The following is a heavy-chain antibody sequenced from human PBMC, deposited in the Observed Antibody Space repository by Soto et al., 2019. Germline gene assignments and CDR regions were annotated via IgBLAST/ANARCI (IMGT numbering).Heavy chain of an antibody. V-gene: IGHV3-23*01. CDR3: AKDREWQLAPDGNAFDI. J-gene: IGHJ3*02. Sequence: GGSLRLSCAASGFTFSSYAMSWVRQAPGKGLEWVSAISGSGGSTYYADSVKGRFTISRDNSKNTLYLQMNSLRAEDTAVYYCAKDREWQLAPDGNAFDIWGQGTMVTVSS. CDR2: ISGSGGST. CDR1: GFTFSSYA. D-gene: IGHD6-6*01.